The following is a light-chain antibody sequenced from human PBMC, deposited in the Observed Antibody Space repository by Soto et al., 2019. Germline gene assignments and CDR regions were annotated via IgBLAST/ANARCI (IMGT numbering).Light chain of an antibody. V-gene: IGLV1-40*01. Sequence: QPVLTQPPSVSGAPGQRVTISCTGSSFNIGAGYDVHWYQQLPGTAPKLLIYGNSNRPSGVPDRFSGSTSGTSAALALTGLQAEDDADYYCQSFDSNLSGSFFGTGTQLTVL. CDR3: QSFDSNLSGSF. J-gene: IGLJ1*01. CDR2: GNS. CDR1: SFNIGAGYD.